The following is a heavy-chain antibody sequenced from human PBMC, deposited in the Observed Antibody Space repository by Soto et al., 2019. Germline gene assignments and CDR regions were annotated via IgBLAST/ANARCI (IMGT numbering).Heavy chain of an antibody. D-gene: IGHD2-8*01. Sequence: GASVKVSCKASGYTFTSYGISWVRQAPGQGLEWMGWISAYNGNTNYAQKLQGRVTMTTDTSTSTAYMELRRLRSDDTAVYYCARDRGYCSNVFCNTASTYYGTDVWRHGITVTV. CDR2: ISAYNGNT. V-gene: IGHV1-18*01. J-gene: IGHJ6*02. CDR3: ARDRGYCSNVFCNTASTYYGTDV. CDR1: GYTFTSYG.